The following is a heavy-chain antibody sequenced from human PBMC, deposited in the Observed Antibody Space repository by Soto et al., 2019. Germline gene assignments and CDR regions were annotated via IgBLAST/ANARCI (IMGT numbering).Heavy chain of an antibody. CDR3: ARGGDVSWHT. CDR1: GGSVTGDSW. V-gene: IGHV4-4*02. Sequence: QVQLQESGPGLVKPSGTLSLTCVVSGGSVTGDSWWSWVRQSPGKGLEWIGAIFRSGTTNYNPSPASXVXLPXDKPTIKLRLTLSFATAVGTDASYCARGGDVSWHTWGKGTLATVSS. J-gene: IGHJ5*02. D-gene: IGHD2-21*02. CDR2: IFRSGTT.